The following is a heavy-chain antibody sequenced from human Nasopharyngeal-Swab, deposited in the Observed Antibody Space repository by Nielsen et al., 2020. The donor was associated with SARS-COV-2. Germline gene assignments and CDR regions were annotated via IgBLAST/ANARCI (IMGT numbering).Heavy chain of an antibody. CDR3: ARGLERRFY. CDR1: GGSISRYY. J-gene: IGHJ4*02. Sequence: GSLRLSCTVSGGSISRYYWSWIRQPPGKGLEWIGYIYYSGSTNYNPSLKSRVTISVDTSKNQFSLKLSSVTAADTAVYYCARGLERRFYWGQGTLVTVSS. D-gene: IGHD1-1*01. V-gene: IGHV4-59*08. CDR2: IYYSGST.